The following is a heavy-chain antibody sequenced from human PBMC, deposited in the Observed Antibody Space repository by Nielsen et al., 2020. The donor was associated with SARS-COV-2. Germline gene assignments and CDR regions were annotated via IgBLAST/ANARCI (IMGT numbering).Heavy chain of an antibody. CDR3: ARVGVGIAAAAADY. CDR1: GFSLTTRGVS. Sequence: SGPTLVKPTQTLTLTCTFSGFSLTTRGVSVGWIRQPPGKALEWLALIDWDDDKYYSTSLKTRLTISKDTSKNQVVLTMTNMDPVDTATYYCARVGVGIAAAAADYWGQGTLVTVSS. V-gene: IGHV2-70*01. CDR2: IDWDDDK. D-gene: IGHD6-13*01. J-gene: IGHJ4*02.